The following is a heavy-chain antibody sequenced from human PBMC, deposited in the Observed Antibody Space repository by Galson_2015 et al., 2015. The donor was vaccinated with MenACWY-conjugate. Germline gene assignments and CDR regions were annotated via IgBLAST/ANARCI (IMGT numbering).Heavy chain of an antibody. CDR1: GLTFSSYW. V-gene: IGHV3-74*01. CDR2: VNSDGSGT. Sequence: SLRLSCAASGLTFSSYWMHWVRHAPGKGLVWVSRVNSDGSGTGYADSVKGRFTISRDNAKNSLYLQMNSLRVDDTAVYYCARFRGHSSSWGVYWGQGTLVTVSS. J-gene: IGHJ4*02. CDR3: ARFRGHSSSWGVY. D-gene: IGHD6-13*01.